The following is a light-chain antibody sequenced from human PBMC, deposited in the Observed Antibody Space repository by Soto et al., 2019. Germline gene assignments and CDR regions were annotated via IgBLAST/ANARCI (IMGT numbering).Light chain of an antibody. Sequence: QSVLTQPASVSGSLGQSITISCTGSSSDVGGYNYVSWYQQLPGKAPKLIIYEVTNRPSGVSNRFSGSKSGNTASLTISGLQAEDETDYYCSSYTSTSTVVFGGGTKLTVL. CDR3: SSYTSTSTVV. J-gene: IGLJ2*01. V-gene: IGLV2-14*01. CDR2: EVT. CDR1: SSDVGGYNY.